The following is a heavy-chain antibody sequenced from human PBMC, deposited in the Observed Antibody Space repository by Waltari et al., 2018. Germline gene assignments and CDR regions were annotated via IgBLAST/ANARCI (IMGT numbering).Heavy chain of an antibody. CDR2: FDPEDGET. D-gene: IGHD6-19*01. CDR3: ATNPYSSGWYRLDY. CDR1: GYTLPELS. Sequence: QVQLVQSGAEVKKPGASVKVPCKVSGYTLPELSIPCVRRAPGKGLEWMGGFDPEDGETIYAQKFQGRVTMTEDTSTDTAYMELSSLRSEDTAVYYCATNPYSSGWYRLDYWGQGTLVTVSS. J-gene: IGHJ4*02. V-gene: IGHV1-24*01.